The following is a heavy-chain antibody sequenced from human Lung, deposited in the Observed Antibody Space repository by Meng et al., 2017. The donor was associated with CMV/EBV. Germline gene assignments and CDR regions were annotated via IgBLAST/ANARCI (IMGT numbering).Heavy chain of an antibody. D-gene: IGHD6-19*01. Sequence: LGQSGSVLKKPGASVKVSCKASGYTFTRYPMNWVRRAPGQGLEWMGWISTNTGNPTYAQGFTGRFVFSVDTSVSTAYLQISSLKAEDTAVYYCGTLKYTSGFYGPAYWGQGALVTVSS. J-gene: IGHJ4*02. CDR3: GTLKYTSGFYGPAY. CDR1: GYTFTRYP. V-gene: IGHV7-4-1*02. CDR2: ISTNTGNP.